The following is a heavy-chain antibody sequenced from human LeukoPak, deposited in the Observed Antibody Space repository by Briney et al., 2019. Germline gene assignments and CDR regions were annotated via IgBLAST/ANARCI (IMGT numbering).Heavy chain of an antibody. CDR2: IWYDGSNK. CDR3: ARDQLWFGELFHPYFDY. J-gene: IGHJ4*02. V-gene: IGHV3-33*08. CDR1: GFTFSSYA. Sequence: GRSLRLSCAASGFTFSSYAMHWVRQAPGKGLEWVAVIWYDGSNKYYADSVKGRFTISRDNSKNTLYLQMNSLRVEDTAVYYCARDQLWFGELFHPYFDYWGQGTLVTVSS. D-gene: IGHD3-10*01.